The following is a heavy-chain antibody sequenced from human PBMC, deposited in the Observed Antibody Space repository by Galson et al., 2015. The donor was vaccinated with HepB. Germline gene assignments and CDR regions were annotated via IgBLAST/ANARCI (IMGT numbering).Heavy chain of an antibody. V-gene: IGHV3-15*01. J-gene: IGHJ3*02. D-gene: IGHD3-22*01. Sequence: SLRLSCAASGFTFSNAWMSWVRQAPGKGLEWVGRIKSKTDGGTTDYAAPVKGRFTISRDDSKNTLYLQMNSLKTEGTAVYYCTTRTYDSSGYRWDDAFDIWGQGTMVTVSS. CDR1: GFTFSNAW. CDR2: IKSKTDGGTT. CDR3: TTRTYDSSGYRWDDAFDI.